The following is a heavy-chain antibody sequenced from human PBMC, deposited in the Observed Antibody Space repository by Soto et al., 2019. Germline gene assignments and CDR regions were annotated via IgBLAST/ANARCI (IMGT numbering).Heavy chain of an antibody. CDR1: GFTFSNAW. CDR3: TTDGIRFLEWLPNFDY. D-gene: IGHD3-3*01. Sequence: GGSLRLSCAASGFTFSNAWMNWVRQAPGKGLEWVGRIKSKTDGGKTDYAAPVKGRFTISRDDSKTTLYLQMNSLKTEDTAVYYCTTDGIRFLEWLPNFDYWGQGTLVTVSS. J-gene: IGHJ4*02. CDR2: IKSKTDGGKT. V-gene: IGHV3-15*07.